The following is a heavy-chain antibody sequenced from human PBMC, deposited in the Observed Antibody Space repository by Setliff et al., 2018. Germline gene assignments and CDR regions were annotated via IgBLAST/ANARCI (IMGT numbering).Heavy chain of an antibody. CDR3: ARNIMTFGVVNTAEYFQH. CDR2: ISNRNGET. CDR1: GYTLTSYG. D-gene: IGHD3-3*01. Sequence: ASVKVSCKASGYTLTSYGVTWVRQAPGQGLEWMGWISNRNGETNYAQMFQGRVTMTTDTSTNTAYMDLGSLRSDDTAFYFCARNIMTFGVVNTAEYFQHWGQGTLV. V-gene: IGHV1-18*01. J-gene: IGHJ1*01.